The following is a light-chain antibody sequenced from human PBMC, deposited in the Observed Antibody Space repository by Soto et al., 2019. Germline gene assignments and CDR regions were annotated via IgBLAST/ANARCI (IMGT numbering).Light chain of an antibody. Sequence: SYELTQPLSVSVALGQTARITCRGDNIGRRNVHWYQQKPGQAPVLVIYKDRNRPSGIPERXSGSNSGNPAPLPISRAPAGNKADYYCHVWDSSSGVFGTGTKVTVL. V-gene: IGLV3-9*01. J-gene: IGLJ1*01. CDR2: KDR. CDR3: HVWDSSSGV. CDR1: NIGRRN.